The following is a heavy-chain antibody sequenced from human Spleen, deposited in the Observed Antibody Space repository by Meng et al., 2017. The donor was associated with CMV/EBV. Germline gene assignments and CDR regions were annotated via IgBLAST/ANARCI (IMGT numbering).Heavy chain of an antibody. CDR1: GGTFSSYA. CDR2: IIPIFGTA. J-gene: IGHJ3*02. V-gene: IGHV1-69*05. Sequence: SVKVSCKASGGTFSSYAISWVRQAPGQGLEWMGGIIPIFGTANYAQKFQGRVTITTDESTSTAYMELRSLRSDDTAVYYCARGIMDIVVVITAFDIWGQGTMVTVSS. CDR3: ARGIMDIVVVITAFDI. D-gene: IGHD2-21*01.